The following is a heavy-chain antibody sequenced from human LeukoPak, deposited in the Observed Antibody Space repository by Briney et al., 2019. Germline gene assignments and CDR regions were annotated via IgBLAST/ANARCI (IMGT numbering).Heavy chain of an antibody. V-gene: IGHV1-2*02. CDR2: INPNSGGT. CDR3: ARDHPSVRSITMVRGVIPQDNYYYYMDV. D-gene: IGHD3-10*01. Sequence: ASVKVSCKASGYTFTGYYMHWVRQAPGQGLEWMGWINPNSGGTNYAQKFQGRVTMTRDTSISTAYMELSRLRSDDTAVHYCARDHPSVRSITMVRGVIPQDNYYYYMDVWGKGTTVTISS. J-gene: IGHJ6*03. CDR1: GYTFTGYY.